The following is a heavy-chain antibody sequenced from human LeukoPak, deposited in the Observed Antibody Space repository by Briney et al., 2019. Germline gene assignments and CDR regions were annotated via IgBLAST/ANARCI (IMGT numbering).Heavy chain of an antibody. J-gene: IGHJ4*02. D-gene: IGHD3-22*01. CDR3: ARDLSPYYYDSSGYYYGTTPFDY. CDR1: GGTFISYA. CDR2: SVPIFGTA. V-gene: IGHV1-69*13. Sequence: SVTVSCKASGGTFISYAISWVRQAPGQGLEWLGGSVPIFGTANYAQKFQGRVTITADESTGTAYMELSSLRSEDTAVYYCARDLSPYYYDSSGYYYGTTPFDYWGQGTLVTVSS.